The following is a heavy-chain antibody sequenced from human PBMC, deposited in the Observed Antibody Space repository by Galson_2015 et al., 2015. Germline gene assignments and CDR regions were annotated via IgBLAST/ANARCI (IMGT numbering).Heavy chain of an antibody. CDR1: GFTFSSYA. J-gene: IGHJ4*02. CDR3: ARRRANYEGLDY. D-gene: IGHD4/OR15-4a*01. Sequence: SLRLSCAASGFTFSSYAMSWVRQAPGKGLEWVSGFGNSGPTYYADSVKGRFTISRDNSKNTLFLQMNGLRAEDTAVYYCARRRANYEGLDYWGQGTLVTVSS. CDR2: FGNSGPT. V-gene: IGHV3-23*01.